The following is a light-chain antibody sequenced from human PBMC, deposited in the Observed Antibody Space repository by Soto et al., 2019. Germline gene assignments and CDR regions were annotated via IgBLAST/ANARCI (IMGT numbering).Light chain of an antibody. CDR1: QSVSSY. CDR2: GAS. Sequence: EVVMRQSPATLSVSPGEGATLSCRASQSVSSYLAWYQQKPGQAPRLLIYGASSRATGIPDRFSGSGSGTDFTLTISRLEPEDFAVYYCQQRTRWPMTCGQGTRLEIK. V-gene: IGKV3D-20*02. CDR3: QQRTRWPMT. J-gene: IGKJ5*01.